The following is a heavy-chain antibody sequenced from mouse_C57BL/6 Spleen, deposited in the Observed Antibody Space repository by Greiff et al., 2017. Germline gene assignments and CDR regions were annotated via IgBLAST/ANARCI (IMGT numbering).Heavy chain of an antibody. Sequence: QVQLQQSDAELVKPGASVKISCKVSGYTFTDHTIHWMKQRPEQGLEWIGYIYPRDGSTKYNEKFKGKATLTADKSSSTAYMQLNSLTSEDSAVYFCARNGLDYYGSSSWFAYWGQGTLVTVSA. CDR2: IYPRDGST. D-gene: IGHD1-1*01. J-gene: IGHJ3*01. CDR3: ARNGLDYYGSSSWFAY. V-gene: IGHV1-78*01. CDR1: GYTFTDHT.